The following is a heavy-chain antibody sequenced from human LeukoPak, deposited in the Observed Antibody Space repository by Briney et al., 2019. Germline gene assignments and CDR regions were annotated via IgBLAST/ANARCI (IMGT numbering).Heavy chain of an antibody. CDR1: GGSISSSNYY. D-gene: IGHD3-10*01. CDR3: ARQSTESSYYYGSGSRPFDY. Sequence: PSETLSLTCTVSGGSISSSNYYWGWIRQPPGKGLESIGSIYYSGSTSYNPSLKSRVTISVDTSKNQFSLKLTSVTAADTAVYYCARQSTESSYYYGSGSRPFDYWGQGTLVTVSS. CDR2: IYYSGST. V-gene: IGHV4-39*01. J-gene: IGHJ4*02.